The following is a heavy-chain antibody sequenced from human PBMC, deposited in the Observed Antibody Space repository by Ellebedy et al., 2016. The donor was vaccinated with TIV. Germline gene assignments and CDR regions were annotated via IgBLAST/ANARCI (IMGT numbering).Heavy chain of an antibody. J-gene: IGHJ6*02. CDR2: IKQDGSEK. V-gene: IGHV3-7*03. Sequence: PGGSLRLSCAASGFTVSSNYISWVRQAPGKGLEWVASIKQDGSEKYHVESVKGRFTISRDNAKNSLYLQMNSLRPEDTAVYYCARGSHSSGYYWYNYHHAMDVWGQGTTVTVSS. CDR1: GFTVSSNY. D-gene: IGHD3-22*01. CDR3: ARGSHSSGYYWYNYHHAMDV.